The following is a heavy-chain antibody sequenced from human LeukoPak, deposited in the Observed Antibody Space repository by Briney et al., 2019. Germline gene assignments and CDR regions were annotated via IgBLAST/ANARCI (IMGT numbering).Heavy chain of an antibody. Sequence: ASVKVSCKASGYTFTSDYMHWVRQAPGQGLEWMGRINPSGGSTSYAQKFQGRVTMTRDMSTSTVYMELSSLRSEETAVYYCARARGVDYYMDVWGKGTTVTVSS. J-gene: IGHJ6*03. CDR3: ARARGVDYYMDV. D-gene: IGHD6-6*01. CDR1: GYTFTSDY. V-gene: IGHV1-46*01. CDR2: INPSGGST.